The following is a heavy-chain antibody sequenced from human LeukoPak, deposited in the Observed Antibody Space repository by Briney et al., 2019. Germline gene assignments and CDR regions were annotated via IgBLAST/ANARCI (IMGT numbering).Heavy chain of an antibody. Sequence: QTGGSLRLSCAASGFTFSSYWMHWVRQAPGKGLVWVSRINGDGSSTNYADSVKGRFTISRDNAKNTLYLQMNSLTAEDTAVYYCARDQPSSGWSFDYWGQGTLVTVSS. CDR3: ARDQPSSGWSFDY. D-gene: IGHD6-19*01. CDR2: INGDGSST. CDR1: GFTFSSYW. V-gene: IGHV3-74*01. J-gene: IGHJ4*02.